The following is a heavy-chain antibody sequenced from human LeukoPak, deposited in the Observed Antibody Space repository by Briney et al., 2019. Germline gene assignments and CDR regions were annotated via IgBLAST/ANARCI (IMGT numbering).Heavy chain of an antibody. Sequence: PSETLSLTCSVSSGSINDFYWNYIRQSPDNGLEWIGYVYASGNTKYNPSLKSRVTISVDTFRNQCSLKLSSMTAAYTAVYYCAGSRQHYYDNSGYFDYWGQGILVTVSS. V-gene: IGHV4-4*09. CDR1: SGSINDFY. J-gene: IGHJ4*02. CDR2: VYASGNT. CDR3: AGSRQHYYDNSGYFDY. D-gene: IGHD3-22*01.